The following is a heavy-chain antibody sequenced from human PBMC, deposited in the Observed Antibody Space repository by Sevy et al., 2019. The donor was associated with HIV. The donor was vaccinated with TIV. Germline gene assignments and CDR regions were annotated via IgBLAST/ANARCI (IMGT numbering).Heavy chain of an antibody. CDR1: GFTFSSHG. CDR2: IGSPSSYI. V-gene: IGHV3-21*01. D-gene: IGHD1-26*01. J-gene: IGHJ4*02. Sequence: GGSLRLSCEPPGFTFSSHGMNWFPQAPGKGLEWVAPIGSPSSYINHADSVKGRFTVSRDNAKNSLFLQMNNLRVDDTAVYYCAREAQVVGVDLDFWGQGTLVTVSS. CDR3: AREAQVVGVDLDF.